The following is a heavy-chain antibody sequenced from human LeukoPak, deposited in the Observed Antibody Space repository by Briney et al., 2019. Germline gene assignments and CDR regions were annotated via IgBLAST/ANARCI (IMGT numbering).Heavy chain of an antibody. CDR3: ARDSVDV. CDR1: GFTFSSYG. CDR2: ISYDGSNK. J-gene: IGHJ6*02. V-gene: IGHV3-30*03. Sequence: GRSLRLSCAASGFTFSSYGMHWVRQAPGKGLEWVAVISYDGSNKYYADPVKGRFTISRDNSKNTLYLQMNSLRAEDTAVYYCARDSVDVWGQGTTVTVSS.